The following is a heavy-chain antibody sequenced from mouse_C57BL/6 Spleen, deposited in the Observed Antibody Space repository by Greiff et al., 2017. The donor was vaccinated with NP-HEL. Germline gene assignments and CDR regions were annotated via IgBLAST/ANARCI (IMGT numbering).Heavy chain of an antibody. CDR3: ARHLSYGNYGRVFDY. CDR1: GFTFSSYT. CDR2: ISGGGGNT. D-gene: IGHD2-1*01. V-gene: IGHV5-9*01. Sequence: EVKLMESGGGLVKPGGSLKLSCAASGFTFSSYTMSWVRQTPEKRLEWVATISGGGGNTYYPDSVKGRFTISRDNAKNTLYLQMSSLRSEDTALYYCARHLSYGNYGRVFDYWGQGTTLTVSS. J-gene: IGHJ2*01.